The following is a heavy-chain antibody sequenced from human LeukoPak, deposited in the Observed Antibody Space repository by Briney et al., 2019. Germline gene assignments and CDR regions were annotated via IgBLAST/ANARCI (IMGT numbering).Heavy chain of an antibody. CDR1: GYYFTSYW. V-gene: IGHV5-51*01. Sequence: GESLKISCKGSGYYFTSYWIGWVRQMPGKGLEWMGIIYPGDSDTRYSPSFQGQVTTSADKSISTAYLQWSSLKASDTAMYYCARQGVAAAGIVGYYYYYYMDVWGKGTTVTVSS. CDR2: IYPGDSDT. D-gene: IGHD6-13*01. J-gene: IGHJ6*03. CDR3: ARQGVAAAGIVGYYYYYYMDV.